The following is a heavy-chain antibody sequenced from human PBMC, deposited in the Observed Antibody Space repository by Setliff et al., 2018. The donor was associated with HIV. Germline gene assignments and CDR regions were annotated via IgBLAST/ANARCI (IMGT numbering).Heavy chain of an antibody. CDR2: IQTSGST. CDR1: GGSISSGSYY. V-gene: IGHV4-61*09. J-gene: IGHJ3*02. CDR3: AREAEYYYDKGGAFDI. D-gene: IGHD3-22*01. Sequence: LSLTCTVSGGSISSGSYYWSWIRQPAGKGLEWIGHIQTSGSTHNNPSLKGRVTISVDTSKNQFSLKLRSVTAADTAVYYCAREAEYYYDKGGAFDIWGQGTMVTVSS.